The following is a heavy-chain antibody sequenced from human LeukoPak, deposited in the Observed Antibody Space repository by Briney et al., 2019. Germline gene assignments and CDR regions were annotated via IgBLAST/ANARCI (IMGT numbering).Heavy chain of an antibody. CDR3: AKDRYVSPTARRGRESDY. D-gene: IGHD2-2*01. V-gene: IGHV3-66*01. CDR2: IYSGGST. CDR1: GFTVSSNY. Sequence: PGGSLRLSCAASGFTVSSNYMSWVRQAPGKGLEWVSVIYSGGSTYYADSVKGRFTISRDNSKSTLYLQMNSLRAEDTAVYYCAKDRYVSPTARRGRESDYWGQGTLVTVSS. J-gene: IGHJ4*02.